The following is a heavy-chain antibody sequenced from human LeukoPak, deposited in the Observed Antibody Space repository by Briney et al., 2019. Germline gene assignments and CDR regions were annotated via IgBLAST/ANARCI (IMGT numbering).Heavy chain of an antibody. D-gene: IGHD3-10*01. CDR2: IYYTGST. Sequence: SETLSLTCTVSGGSISSYYWSWIRQPPGKGLEWIGFIYYTGSTNYNPSLKSRVTISVDTSKNQFSLKLTSVAAADTAVYYCARGLYYGFDYWGQGTLVTVSS. CDR3: ARGLYYGFDY. CDR1: GGSISSYY. V-gene: IGHV4-59*01. J-gene: IGHJ4*02.